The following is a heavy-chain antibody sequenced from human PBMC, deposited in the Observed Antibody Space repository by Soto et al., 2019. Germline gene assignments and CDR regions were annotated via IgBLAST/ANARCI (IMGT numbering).Heavy chain of an antibody. CDR3: ARSYNWTYDAFDI. CDR2: INPNGGGT. J-gene: IGHJ3*02. CDR1: GYTFTGYY. D-gene: IGHD1-7*01. V-gene: IGHV1-2*02. Sequence: ASVKVSCKASGYTFTGYYMHWVRQAPGQGLEWMGWINPNGGGTNYAQKFQGRVTMTRDTSIRTAYMELSRLRSDDTAVYYCARSYNWTYDAFDIWGQGTMVTVSS.